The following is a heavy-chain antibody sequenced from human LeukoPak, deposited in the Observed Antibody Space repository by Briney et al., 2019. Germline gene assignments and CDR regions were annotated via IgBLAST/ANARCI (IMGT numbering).Heavy chain of an antibody. V-gene: IGHV3-21*01. D-gene: IGHD3-22*01. CDR2: ISSSSSYI. CDR3: ARDNYYDSSGLGY. CDR1: GFTFSSYS. J-gene: IGHJ4*02. Sequence: GGSLRLSCAASGFTFSSYSMNWVRQAPGKGLEWVSSISSSSSYIYYADSVKGRFAISRDNAKNSLYLQMNSLRAEDTAVYYCARDNYYDSSGLGYWGQGTLVTVSS.